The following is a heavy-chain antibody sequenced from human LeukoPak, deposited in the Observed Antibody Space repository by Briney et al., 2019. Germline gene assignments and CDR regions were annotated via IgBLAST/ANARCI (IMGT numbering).Heavy chain of an antibody. J-gene: IGHJ4*02. CDR2: IIPIFGTA. CDR1: GGTFSSYA. CDR3: ARDYRAGYCSGGSCYEYYFDY. D-gene: IGHD2-15*01. Sequence: ASVKVSCKASGGTFSSYAISWVRQAPGQGLEWMGGIIPIFGTANYAQKFQGRVTITADESTSTGYMELSSLRSEDTAVYYCARDYRAGYCSGGSCYEYYFDYWGQGTLVTVSS. V-gene: IGHV1-69*13.